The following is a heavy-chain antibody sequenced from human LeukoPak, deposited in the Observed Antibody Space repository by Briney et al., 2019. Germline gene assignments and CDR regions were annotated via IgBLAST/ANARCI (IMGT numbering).Heavy chain of an antibody. J-gene: IGHJ6*03. Sequence: GGSLRLSCAASGFTFSTYAMSWVRQAPGKGLEWVSLISGSGGGTYYADSVKGRFTISRDNSKNTLYLQLNSLRVEDTAVYYCAKNRGAGSHYYYHMNVWGKGTTVTVSS. D-gene: IGHD1-26*01. CDR2: ISGSGGGT. CDR3: AKNRGAGSHYYYHMNV. CDR1: GFTFSTYA. V-gene: IGHV3-23*01.